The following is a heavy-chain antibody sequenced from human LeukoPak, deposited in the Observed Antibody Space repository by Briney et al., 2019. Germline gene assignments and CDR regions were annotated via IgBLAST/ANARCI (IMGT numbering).Heavy chain of an antibody. CDR3: ARVGYYNGFDY. D-gene: IGHD3-9*01. CDR1: GGSFSDYY. Sequence: SETLSLTCAVYGGSFSDYYWSWIRQPPGKGLEWIGEINHSGSTNYNPSLKSRVTISVDTSKDQFSLKLSSVTAADTAVYYCARVGYYNGFDYWGQGTLVTVSS. CDR2: INHSGST. J-gene: IGHJ4*02. V-gene: IGHV4-34*01.